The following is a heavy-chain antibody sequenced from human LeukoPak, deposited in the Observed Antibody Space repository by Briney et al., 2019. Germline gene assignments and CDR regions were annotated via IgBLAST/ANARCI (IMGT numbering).Heavy chain of an antibody. CDR1: GFTFSSYA. CDR3: AKDLKRRNPRLDY. CDR2: ISGSGGST. V-gene: IGHV3-23*01. J-gene: IGHJ4*02. Sequence: PGGSLRLSCAASGFTFSSYAISWVRQAPGKGLEWVSAISGSGGSTYYADSVKGRVTISRDNSKKTLYLQMNSLRAEDTAVYYCAKDLKRRNPRLDYWGQGTMVTVSS.